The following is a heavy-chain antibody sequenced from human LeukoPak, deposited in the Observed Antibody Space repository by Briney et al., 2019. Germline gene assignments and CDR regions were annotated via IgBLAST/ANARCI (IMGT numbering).Heavy chain of an antibody. CDR3: AKSGRYCSGSSCYQEASLDY. CDR2: ISGGPAST. D-gene: IGHD2-15*01. Sequence: GGSLRLSCAASEFSVGSNYMTWVRQAPGKGLEWVSGISGGPASTSYADSVKGRFTISRDNSKNMLYMKMNSLRVEDTAVYYCAKSGRYCSGSSCYQEASLDYWGQGTLVTVSS. CDR1: EFSVGSNY. J-gene: IGHJ4*02. V-gene: IGHV3-23*01.